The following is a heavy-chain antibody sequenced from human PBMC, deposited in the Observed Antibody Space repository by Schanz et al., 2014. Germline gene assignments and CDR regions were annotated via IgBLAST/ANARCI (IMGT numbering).Heavy chain of an antibody. D-gene: IGHD3-10*01. Sequence: EVQLVESGGGLVQPGGSLRLSCAASGFTFSYYGMTWVRQAPGKGLEWVSTIGGSGGTTYYADSVRGRFTISRDNSKNTLFLPMNSLRAEDTAVYDCAKSSPYDGSGSFPSNAYGMDVWGQGTAVTVSS. CDR3: AKSSPYDGSGSFPSNAYGMDV. J-gene: IGHJ6*02. CDR1: GFTFSYYG. CDR2: IGGSGGTT. V-gene: IGHV3-23*04.